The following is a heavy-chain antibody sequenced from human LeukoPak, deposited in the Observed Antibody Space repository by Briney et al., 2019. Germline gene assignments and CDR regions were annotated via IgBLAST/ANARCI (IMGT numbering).Heavy chain of an antibody. D-gene: IGHD2-15*01. CDR3: ARGGFSGGILRYFDL. J-gene: IGHJ2*01. CDR1: GGSFSIYY. V-gene: IGHV4-59*01. CDR2: IYHSGST. Sequence: NSSETLSLTCTVSGGSFSIYYWSWIRQPPGKGLEWIGYIYHSGSTNYNPSLKSRVTMLVDTSKNQFSLKLSSVTAADTAVYYCARGGFSGGILRYFDLWGRGTLVTVSS.